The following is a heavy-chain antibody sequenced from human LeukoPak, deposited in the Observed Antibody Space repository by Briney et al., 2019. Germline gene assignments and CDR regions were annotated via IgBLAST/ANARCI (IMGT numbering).Heavy chain of an antibody. J-gene: IGHJ4*02. Sequence: GGSLRLSCAASGFTFSRYWMHWVRQAPGKGLMWVSRISPDGSTTLYADSVKGRFTISRDNAKNTLYLQMNSLRAEDTAVYYCAKDSPAMAKFDYWGQGTLVTVSS. D-gene: IGHD5-18*01. CDR3: AKDSPAMAKFDY. V-gene: IGHV3-74*03. CDR1: GFTFSRYW. CDR2: ISPDGSTT.